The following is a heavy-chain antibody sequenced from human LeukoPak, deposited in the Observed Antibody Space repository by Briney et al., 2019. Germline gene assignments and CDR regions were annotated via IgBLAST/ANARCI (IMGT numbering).Heavy chain of an antibody. J-gene: IGHJ6*03. V-gene: IGHV3-53*01. D-gene: IGHD2-2*02. CDR2: IYSGGST. Sequence: GGSLRLSCAASGFTVSSNYMSWVRQAPGKGLEWVSVIYSGGSTYYADSVKGRFTISRDNSKNTLYLQISSLRAEDTDVYYCARERRDIVVVPAAIVSYYYYMDVWGKGTTVTVSS. CDR1: GFTVSSNY. CDR3: ARERRDIVVVPAAIVSYYYYMDV.